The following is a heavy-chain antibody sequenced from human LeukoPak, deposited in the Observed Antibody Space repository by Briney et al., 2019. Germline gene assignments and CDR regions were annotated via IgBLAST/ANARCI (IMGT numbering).Heavy chain of an antibody. D-gene: IGHD3-22*01. J-gene: IGHJ4*02. CDR3: ASPTYYYDSSGYSSYFDY. CDR2: IYYSGST. Sequence: SETLSLTCTVSGGSISSSSYYWGWIRQPPGKGLEWIGSIYYSGSTYYNPSLKSRVTISVDTSKNQFSLKLSSVTAADTAVYYCASPTYYYDSSGYSSYFDYWGQGTLVTVSS. CDR1: GGSISSSSYY. V-gene: IGHV4-39*01.